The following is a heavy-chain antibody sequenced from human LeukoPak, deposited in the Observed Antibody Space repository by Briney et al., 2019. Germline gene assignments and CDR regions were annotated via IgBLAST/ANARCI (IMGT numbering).Heavy chain of an antibody. D-gene: IGHD6-19*01. V-gene: IGHV1-2*04. Sequence: ASVKVSCKASGYTFTGYYMHWVRQAPGQGLEWMGWINPNSGGTNYAQKFQGWVTMTRDTSISTAYMELSRLRSDDTAVYYCARAVAGFYYYGMDVWGQGATVTVSS. CDR2: INPNSGGT. CDR1: GYTFTGYY. CDR3: ARAVAGFYYYGMDV. J-gene: IGHJ6*02.